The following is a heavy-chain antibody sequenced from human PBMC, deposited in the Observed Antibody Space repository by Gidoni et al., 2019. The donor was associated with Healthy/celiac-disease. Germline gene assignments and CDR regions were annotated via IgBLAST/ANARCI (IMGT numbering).Heavy chain of an antibody. CDR2: INHSGST. Sequence: QVQLQQWGAGLLKPSETLSLTCAVYGGSFSAYYWSWIRQPQGHGLEWIGEINHSGSTNYNPSLKSRVTISVDTSKNQFSLKLSSVTAADTAVYYCARGGRVFDLGDFDYWGQGTLVTVSS. V-gene: IGHV4-34*01. D-gene: IGHD3-16*01. CDR1: GGSFSAYY. J-gene: IGHJ4*02. CDR3: ARGGRVFDLGDFDY.